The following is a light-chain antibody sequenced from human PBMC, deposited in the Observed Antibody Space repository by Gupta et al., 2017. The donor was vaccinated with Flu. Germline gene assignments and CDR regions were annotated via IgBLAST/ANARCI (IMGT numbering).Light chain of an antibody. V-gene: IGLV2-14*01. Sequence: QSALTQPASVSGSPGQSITISCTETSSDFGAYNYVSWYQQRPGKAPKLMIYAVSNRPSGVSNRFSGSKSGNTASLTISGLQAEDEADYYCSSYTSGSAIIVVLGGGTKLTVL. CDR1: SSDFGAYNY. CDR2: AVS. CDR3: SSYTSGSAIIVV. J-gene: IGLJ2*01.